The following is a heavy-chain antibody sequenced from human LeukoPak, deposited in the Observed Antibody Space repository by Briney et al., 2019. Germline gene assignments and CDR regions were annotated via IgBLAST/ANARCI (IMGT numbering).Heavy chain of an antibody. J-gene: IGHJ4*02. Sequence: ASVKVSCKASGYTFTGYYMHWVRQAPGQGLEWMGWINPNSGDTNYAQKFQGRVTMTRDTSISTAYMELSRLRSDDTAVYYCARDALRFLEWFYFPFDYWGQGTLVTVSS. CDR1: GYTFTGYY. D-gene: IGHD3-3*01. CDR2: INPNSGDT. CDR3: ARDALRFLEWFYFPFDY. V-gene: IGHV1-2*02.